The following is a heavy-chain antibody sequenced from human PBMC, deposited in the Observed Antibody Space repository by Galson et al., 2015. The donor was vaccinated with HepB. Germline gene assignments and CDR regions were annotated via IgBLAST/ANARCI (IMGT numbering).Heavy chain of an antibody. J-gene: IGHJ3*02. D-gene: IGHD6-13*01. CDR3: GRGRSSSWYYPDTFDI. V-gene: IGHV4-59*01. Sequence: ETLSLTCTVSGGSIRNYYWSWIRQPPGKGLEWIGYIYYSGSTNYNPFPKSRVAISVDTSKNQFSLKLTSVTAADTAVYYCGRGRSSSWYYPDTFDIWGQGTMVTVAS. CDR2: IYYSGST. CDR1: GGSIRNYY.